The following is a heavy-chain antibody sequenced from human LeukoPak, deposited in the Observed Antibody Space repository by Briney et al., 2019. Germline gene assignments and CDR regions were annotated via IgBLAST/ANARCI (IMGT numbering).Heavy chain of an antibody. J-gene: IGHJ4*02. CDR2: IYYSGST. V-gene: IGHV4-59*01. D-gene: IGHD6-13*01. CDR3: ARALKERIAAAAHFDN. CDR1: GCSISSYY. Sequence: KPSESLSLTCTVSGCSISSYYGSWIRQPPGKGLEWIGFIYYSGSTNYNPSLKSRVTISVDTSKSQFSLKLSSVAAADTAVYYCARALKERIAAAAHFDNWGQGSLVTVSS.